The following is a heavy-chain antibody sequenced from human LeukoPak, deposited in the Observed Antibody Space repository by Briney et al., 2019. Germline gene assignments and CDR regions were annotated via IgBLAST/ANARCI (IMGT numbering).Heavy chain of an antibody. CDR2: ISGSGGST. CDR3: AKDTIAVAGGNWFDP. D-gene: IGHD6-19*01. Sequence: GGSLRLSCAASGFTFSSYAMSWVRQAPGKGLEWVSAISGSGGSTYYADSVKGRFTISRDNSKNTLYLQMNSPRAEDTAVYYCAKDTIAVAGGNWFDPWGQGTLVTVSS. CDR1: GFTFSSYA. V-gene: IGHV3-23*01. J-gene: IGHJ5*02.